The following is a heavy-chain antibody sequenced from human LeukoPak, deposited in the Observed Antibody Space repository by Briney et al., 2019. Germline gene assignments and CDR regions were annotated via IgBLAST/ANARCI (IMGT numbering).Heavy chain of an antibody. CDR2: IYYSGST. Sequence: SETLSLTCTVSGGSISSSSYYWGWIRQPPGKGLEWIGSIYYSGSTNYNPSLKSRVTISVDTSKNQFSLKLSSVTAADTAVYYCARHYCSSTSCYVDNWFDPWGQGTLVTVSS. CDR1: GGSISSSSYY. J-gene: IGHJ5*02. D-gene: IGHD2-2*01. V-gene: IGHV4-39*01. CDR3: ARHYCSSTSCYVDNWFDP.